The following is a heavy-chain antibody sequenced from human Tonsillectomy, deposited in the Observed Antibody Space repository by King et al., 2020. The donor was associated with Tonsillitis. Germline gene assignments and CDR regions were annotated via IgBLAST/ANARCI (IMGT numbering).Heavy chain of an antibody. J-gene: IGHJ5*02. D-gene: IGHD3-10*01. Sequence: QLVQSGAEVKKPGESLKISCKGSGYSFTSYWIGWVRQMPGKGLEWMGIIYPGDSDTRYSPSFQGQVTISADKYISTAYLQWSRLKALATAMYYCASRIRAGSGRGGWFDPWGQGTLVTVSS. V-gene: IGHV5-51*01. CDR2: IYPGDSDT. CDR1: GYSFTSYW. CDR3: ASRIRAGSGRGGWFDP.